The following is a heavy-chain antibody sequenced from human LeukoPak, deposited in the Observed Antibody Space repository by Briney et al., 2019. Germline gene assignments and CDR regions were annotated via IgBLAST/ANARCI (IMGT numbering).Heavy chain of an antibody. Sequence: PGGSLRLSCAASGFTFSSCSMNWVRQAPGKGLEWVSSISSSSSYIYYADSVKGRFTISRDNAKNSLYLQMNSLRAEDTAVYYCARETGLYSGSYLDYWGQGTLVTVSS. V-gene: IGHV3-21*01. CDR3: ARETGLYSGSYLDY. CDR2: ISSSSSYI. D-gene: IGHD1-26*01. CDR1: GFTFSSCS. J-gene: IGHJ4*02.